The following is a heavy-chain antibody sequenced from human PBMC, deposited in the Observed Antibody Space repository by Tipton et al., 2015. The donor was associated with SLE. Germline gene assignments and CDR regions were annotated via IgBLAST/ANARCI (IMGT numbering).Heavy chain of an antibody. CDR3: AKGDCGSTSCPFDY. D-gene: IGHD2-2*01. CDR1: GFSFSTYS. Sequence: SLRLSCAASGFSFSTYSMNWVRQAPGKGPEWVSAISGSGGSTYYADSVKGRFTISRDNTKNSLDLQVNSLRPEDTALYYCAKGDCGSTSCPFDYWGQGTLVTVSS. V-gene: IGHV3-23*01. CDR2: ISGSGGST. J-gene: IGHJ4*02.